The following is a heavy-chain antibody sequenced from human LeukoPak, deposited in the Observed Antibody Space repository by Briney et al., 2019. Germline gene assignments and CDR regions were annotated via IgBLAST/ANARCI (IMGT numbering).Heavy chain of an antibody. V-gene: IGHV4-34*01. J-gene: IGHJ5*02. Sequence: KPSETLSLTCAVYGGSFSGYYWSWIRQPPGKGLEWIGEINHSGSTNYNPSLKSRVTISVDTSKNQFSLKLSSVTAADTAVYYCARLNLLWFGEFILSGPSNWFDPWGQGTLVTVSS. CDR1: GGSFSGYY. CDR3: ARLNLLWFGEFILSGPSNWFDP. D-gene: IGHD3-10*01. CDR2: INHSGST.